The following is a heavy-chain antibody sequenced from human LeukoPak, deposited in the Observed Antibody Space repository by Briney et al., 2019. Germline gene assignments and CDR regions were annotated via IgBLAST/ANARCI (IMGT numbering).Heavy chain of an antibody. J-gene: IGHJ3*02. CDR2: ISSSSYSYI. CDR1: RFTFSNYS. CDR3: ARDQGYYTGGSWYSDRGVDAFDI. Sequence: GGSLRLSCAASRFTFSNYSMNWVRQAPGKGLEWVSSISSSSYSYIYYADSVKGRFTISRDNAKNSLYLQMNSLRAEDTAVYYCARDQGYYTGGSWYSDRGVDAFDIWGQGTMVTVSS. D-gene: IGHD2-15*01. V-gene: IGHV3-21*01.